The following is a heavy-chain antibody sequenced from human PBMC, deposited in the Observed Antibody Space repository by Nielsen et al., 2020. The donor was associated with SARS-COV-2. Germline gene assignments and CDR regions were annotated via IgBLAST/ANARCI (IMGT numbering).Heavy chain of an antibody. Sequence: ASVKVSCKASGYTFTGYYMHWVRQAPGQGLEWMGRINPNSGGTNYAQKFQGRVTMTRDTSISTAYMKLSRLRSDDTAVYYCARARATIFGLVMSYGMDVWGQGTTVAVSS. D-gene: IGHD3/OR15-3a*01. CDR1: GYTFTGYY. J-gene: IGHJ6*02. V-gene: IGHV1-2*06. CDR2: INPNSGGT. CDR3: ARARATIFGLVMSYGMDV.